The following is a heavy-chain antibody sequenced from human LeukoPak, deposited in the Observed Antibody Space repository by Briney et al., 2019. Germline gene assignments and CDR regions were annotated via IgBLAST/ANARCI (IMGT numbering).Heavy chain of an antibody. CDR1: GGSISSYY. V-gene: IGHV4-4*09. J-gene: IGHJ4*02. CDR2: IYTRGTT. D-gene: IGHD2-2*01. Sequence: SETLSLTCTVSGGSISSYYWSWIRQPPGKGLEWIGYIYTRGTTNYTPSLKSRVTIPADTSKNQFSLKLNSVTAADTAVYYCAGSLPAPKEFAFWGQGAPVTVSS. CDR3: AGSLPAPKEFAF.